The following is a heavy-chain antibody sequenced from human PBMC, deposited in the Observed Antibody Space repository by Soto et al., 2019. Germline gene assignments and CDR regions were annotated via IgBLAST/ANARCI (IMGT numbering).Heavy chain of an antibody. CDR2: IYYSGST. J-gene: IGHJ6*03. Sequence: PSETLSLTCAVSAGSISSGGYYWSWIRQHPGKGLEWIGYIYYSGSTYYNPSLKSRVTISVDTSKNQFSLKLSSVTAADTAVYYCAREILVPWGSGETPETKYYYYYYMDVWGKGTTVTVSS. CDR3: AREILVPWGSGETPETKYYYYYYMDV. D-gene: IGHD3-10*01. CDR1: AGSISSGGYY. V-gene: IGHV4-31*11.